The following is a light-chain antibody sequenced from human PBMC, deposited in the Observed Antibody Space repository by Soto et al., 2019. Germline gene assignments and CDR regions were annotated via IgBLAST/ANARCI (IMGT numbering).Light chain of an antibody. J-gene: IGKJ1*01. CDR1: QSVSSN. CDR2: GAS. Sequence: EIVMTQSQATLFVSPGERATLSCRASQSVSSNLAWYQQKPGQAPRLLIYGASTRATGIPARFSGSGSGTEFSLTISSLQSEDFAVYYCQQYNNWPLWTFGQGTKVEIK. V-gene: IGKV3-15*01. CDR3: QQYNNWPLWT.